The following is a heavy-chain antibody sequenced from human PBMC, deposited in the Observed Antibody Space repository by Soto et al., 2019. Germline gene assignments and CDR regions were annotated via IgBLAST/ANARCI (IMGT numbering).Heavy chain of an antibody. Sequence: GGSLRLSCAASGFTFSSYSMNWVRQAPGKGLEWVSGISWNSGSIGYADSVKGRFTISRDNAKNSLYLQMNSLRAEDTALYYCAKENTYYDILTGYQNWFDPWGQGTLVTVSS. CDR3: AKENTYYDILTGYQNWFDP. V-gene: IGHV3-9*01. D-gene: IGHD3-9*01. J-gene: IGHJ5*02. CDR1: GFTFSSYS. CDR2: ISWNSGSI.